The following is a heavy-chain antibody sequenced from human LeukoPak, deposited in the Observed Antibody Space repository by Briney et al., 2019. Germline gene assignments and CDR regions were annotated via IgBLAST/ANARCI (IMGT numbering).Heavy chain of an antibody. CDR1: GGSISSYY. Sequence: SETLSLTCTVSGGSISSYYWSWIRQPAGKGLEWIGRIYTSGSTNYNPSLKSRVTMSVDTSKNQFSLKLSSVTAADTAVYYCARIAGVVPAADHYYYYYYMDVWGKGTTVNVSS. V-gene: IGHV4-4*07. D-gene: IGHD2-2*01. J-gene: IGHJ6*03. CDR2: IYTSGST. CDR3: ARIAGVVPAADHYYYYYYMDV.